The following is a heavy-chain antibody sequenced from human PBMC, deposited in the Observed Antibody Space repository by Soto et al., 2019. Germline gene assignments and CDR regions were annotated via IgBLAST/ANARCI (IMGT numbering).Heavy chain of an antibody. Sequence: PSETLSLTCTVSAGSISSSSYYWGWIRQPPGKGLEWIGSIYYSGSTYYNPSLKSRVTISVDTSKNQFSLKLSSVTAADTAVYYCARLTMIVVVPRGAFDIWGQGTMVT. CDR1: AGSISSSSYY. CDR3: ARLTMIVVVPRGAFDI. J-gene: IGHJ3*02. D-gene: IGHD3-22*01. CDR2: IYYSGST. V-gene: IGHV4-39*01.